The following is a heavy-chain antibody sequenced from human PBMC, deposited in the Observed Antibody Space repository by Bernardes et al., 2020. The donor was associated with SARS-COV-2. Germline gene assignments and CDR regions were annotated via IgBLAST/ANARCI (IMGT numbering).Heavy chain of an antibody. CDR3: ARTARLYDS. CDR1: GGSIRSHY. CDR2: ISYSGDI. J-gene: IGHJ4*02. Sequence: SETLSLTCAVSGGSIRSHYWSWIRQSPGKGLESIGYISYSGDINYNPSLRSRATIGIDTSKSQFSLKLNSVTAADTAVYYCARTARLYDSWGPGIAVTVSS. V-gene: IGHV4-59*11. D-gene: IGHD2-21*02.